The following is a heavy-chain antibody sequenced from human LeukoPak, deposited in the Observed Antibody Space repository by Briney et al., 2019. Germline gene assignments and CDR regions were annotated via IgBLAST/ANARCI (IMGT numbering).Heavy chain of an antibody. D-gene: IGHD3-16*02. Sequence: ASVKVSCKAFGYTFTRYGISWVRQAPGQGLEWMGRISAYNGNTNYAQKLQGRVTMTTDTSTSTAYMELRSLRSDDTAVYYRARDVGLWGIYRYTPGYWGQVTLVTVSS. V-gene: IGHV1-18*01. CDR1: GYTFTRYG. J-gene: IGHJ4*02. CDR2: ISAYNGNT. CDR3: ARDVGLWGIYRYTPGY.